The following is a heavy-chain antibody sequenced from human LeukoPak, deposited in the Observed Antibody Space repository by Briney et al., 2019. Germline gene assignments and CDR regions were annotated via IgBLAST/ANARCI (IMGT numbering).Heavy chain of an antibody. Sequence: GGSLRLSCAASGFSIRGYWMHWVRQAPGKGLMWVSRIKSDGSWTNYADSVRGRFTISRDNAKNTLFLQMAGRRAEDTAIYYCVRDGDAYDFDLWGQGILVTVSS. CDR2: IKSDGSWT. CDR3: VRDGDAYDFDL. CDR1: GFSIRGYW. J-gene: IGHJ4*02. V-gene: IGHV3-74*01. D-gene: IGHD5-12*01.